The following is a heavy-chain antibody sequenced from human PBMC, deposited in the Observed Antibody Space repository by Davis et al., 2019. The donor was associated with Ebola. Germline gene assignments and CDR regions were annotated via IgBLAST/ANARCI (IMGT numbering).Heavy chain of an antibody. CDR3: ARDYTGSGSYYYPTFGYYYYYGMDV. D-gene: IGHD3-10*01. CDR2: IKQDGSEK. V-gene: IGHV3-7*01. Sequence: PGGSLRLSCAASGFTFSSYWMSWVRQAPGKGLEWVANIKQDGSEKYYVDSVKGRFTISRDNAKNSLYLQMNSLRAEDTAVYYCARDYTGSGSYYYPTFGYYYYYGMDVWGQGTTVTVSS. CDR1: GFTFSSYW. J-gene: IGHJ6*02.